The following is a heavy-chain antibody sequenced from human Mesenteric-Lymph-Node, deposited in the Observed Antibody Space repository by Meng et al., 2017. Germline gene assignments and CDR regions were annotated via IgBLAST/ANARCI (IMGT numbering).Heavy chain of an antibody. Sequence: SGPTLVKPTQTLTLTCTFSGISLTTYGVGVGWIRQPPGKALEWLTLIYWDGDKRYSPSLKSRLTIAKDTSKNQVVLTVSNMDPGDTATYYCAATVTTNYFDYWGQGTLVTVSS. CDR1: GISLTTYGVG. CDR3: AATVTTNYFDY. CDR2: IYWDGDK. V-gene: IGHV2-5*02. J-gene: IGHJ4*02. D-gene: IGHD4-11*01.